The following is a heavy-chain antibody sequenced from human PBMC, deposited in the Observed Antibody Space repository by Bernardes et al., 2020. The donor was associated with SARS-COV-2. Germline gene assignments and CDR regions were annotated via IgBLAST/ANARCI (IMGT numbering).Heavy chain of an antibody. CDR1: GGPVCSYT. V-gene: IGHV4-59*02. Sequence: LSLTRAIVGGPVCSYTWGWIWYSPVKGLEWIGHISNSGNTNYNPSLESRVTISKDTPKNQFSLQLSSVTAADTAVYFCARWYGSSVYSWLDPWGQGTLVTVTS. J-gene: IGHJ5*02. CDR2: ISNSGNT. D-gene: IGHD6-19*01. CDR3: ARWYGSSVYSWLDP.